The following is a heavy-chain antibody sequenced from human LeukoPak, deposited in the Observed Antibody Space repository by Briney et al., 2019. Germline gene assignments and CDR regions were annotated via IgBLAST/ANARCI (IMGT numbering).Heavy chain of an antibody. Sequence: GGSLRLSCAASGFTFSSYAMHWVRQAPGKGLEWVAVISYDGSNKYYADSVKGRFTISRDNSKNTLYLQMNSLRAEDTAVYYCARGPSRLPLAGIRQKNQDDYWGQGTLVTVSS. CDR2: ISYDGSNK. CDR1: GFTFSSYA. D-gene: IGHD2-21*02. V-gene: IGHV3-30*04. J-gene: IGHJ4*02. CDR3: ARGPSRLPLAGIRQKNQDDY.